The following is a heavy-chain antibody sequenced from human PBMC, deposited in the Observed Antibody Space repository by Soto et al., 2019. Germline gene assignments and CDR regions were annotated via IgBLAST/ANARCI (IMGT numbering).Heavy chain of an antibody. V-gene: IGHV3-11*01. CDR1: GFTFSDYY. CDR3: ARVIRRYYFDY. CDR2: ISSSSGSTI. Sequence: GGSLRLSCAASGFTFSDYYMSWIRQAPGQGLEWVSYISSSSGSTIYYADSVKGRFTISRDNAKNSLYLQMNSLRAEDTAVYYCARVIRRYYFDYWGQGALVTXSS. J-gene: IGHJ4*02.